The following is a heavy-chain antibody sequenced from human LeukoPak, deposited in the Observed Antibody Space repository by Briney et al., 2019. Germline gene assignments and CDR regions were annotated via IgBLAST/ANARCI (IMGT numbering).Heavy chain of an antibody. CDR3: AKNLITMVRGVKYYYYYYMDV. V-gene: IGHV3-23*01. D-gene: IGHD3-10*01. CDR2: ISGSGGST. J-gene: IGHJ6*03. Sequence: PGGSLRLSCAASGFTFSTYAMNWVRQAPGKGLEWVSAISGSGGSTYYADSVKGRFTISRDNSKNTLYLQMNSLRAEDTAVYYCAKNLITMVRGVKYYYYYYMDVWGKGTTVTISS. CDR1: GFTFSTYA.